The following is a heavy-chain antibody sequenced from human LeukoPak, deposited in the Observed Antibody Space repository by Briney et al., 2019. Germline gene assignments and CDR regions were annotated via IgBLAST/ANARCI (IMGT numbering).Heavy chain of an antibody. CDR2: FDPEDGET. V-gene: IGHV1-24*01. CDR1: GYTLTELS. J-gene: IGHJ6*02. CDR3: ASGTTIGTVADYYYGMDV. Sequence: ASVKVSCKVSGYTLTELSMHWVRQAPGKGLEWMGGFDPEDGETIYAQKFQGRVTMTEDTSTDTAYMELSSLRSEDTAVYYCASGTTIGTVADYYYGMDVWGQGTTVTVPS. D-gene: IGHD1-1*01.